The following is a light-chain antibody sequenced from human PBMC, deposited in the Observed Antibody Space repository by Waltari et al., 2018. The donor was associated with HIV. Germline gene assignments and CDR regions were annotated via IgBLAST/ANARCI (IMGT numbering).Light chain of an antibody. CDR3: QSYDSSRSSSV. CDR1: SDGYD. J-gene: IGLJ2*01. CDR2: GNS. Sequence: SALTQPPSVSGAPGQRVAIACSGDSDGYDVPWYQQLPETAPKLLIYGNSNRPSGVPDRFSGSKSGPLASLAITGLQAEDEADYYCQSYDSSRSSSVFGGGTRLTVL. V-gene: IGLV1-40*01.